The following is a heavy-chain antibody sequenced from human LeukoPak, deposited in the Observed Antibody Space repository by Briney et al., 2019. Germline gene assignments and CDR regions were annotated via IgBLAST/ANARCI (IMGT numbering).Heavy chain of an antibody. CDR2: IYYSGRT. Sequence: SETLSLTCTVSGGSISSYYWTWIRQPPGKGLEWIGYIYYSGRTSYNPSLKSRVTMSVDTSKNQFSLKLSSVTAADTAVYYCARDGNPWNLDVWGRGTLVTVSS. D-gene: IGHD1-14*01. CDR1: GGSISSYY. CDR3: ARDGNPWNLDV. J-gene: IGHJ2*01. V-gene: IGHV4-59*01.